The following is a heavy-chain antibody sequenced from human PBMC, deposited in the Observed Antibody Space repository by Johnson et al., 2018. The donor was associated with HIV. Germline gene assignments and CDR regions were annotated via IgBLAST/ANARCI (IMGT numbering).Heavy chain of an antibody. D-gene: IGHD6-13*01. J-gene: IGHJ3*02. CDR3: ARESVALVAFDI. V-gene: IGHV3-30*14. CDR2: TSYDGINK. CDR1: GLTFSDFA. Sequence: QVQLVESGGGVVQPGRSLRLSCAASGLTFSDFAMHWVRQAPGKGLEWVAVTSYDGINKYYATSVNGRFTISRDNSKNTLYLQMNSLRAEDTAVYYCARESVALVAFDIWGQGTMVTVSS.